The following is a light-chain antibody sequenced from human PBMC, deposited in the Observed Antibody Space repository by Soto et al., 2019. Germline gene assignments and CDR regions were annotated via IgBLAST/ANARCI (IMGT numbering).Light chain of an antibody. CDR1: QSISDT. CDR2: GAS. CDR3: HQYGSSTQT. J-gene: IGKJ1*01. Sequence: EVVMAQCPATLSVSRGGRSTLACRASQSISDTLAWYQQKPGQAPRLLIYGASSRATGIPDRFSGSGSGTDFTLTISRLEPEDFAVYYCHQYGSSTQTFGQGTKVDIK. V-gene: IGKV3-20*01.